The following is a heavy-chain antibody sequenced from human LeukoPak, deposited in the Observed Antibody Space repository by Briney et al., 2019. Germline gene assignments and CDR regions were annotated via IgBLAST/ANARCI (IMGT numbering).Heavy chain of an antibody. CDR1: GGSISSGGYY. Sequence: SETLSLTCTVSGGSISSGGYYWSWIRQHPGKGLEWIGYIYYSGSTYYNPSLKSRVTISVDTSKNQFSLQLRSVTAADTAVYFCAREDPQTTVPEGMDVWGQGTTVTVSS. V-gene: IGHV4-61*08. D-gene: IGHD4-17*01. CDR3: AREDPQTTVPEGMDV. CDR2: IYYSGST. J-gene: IGHJ6*02.